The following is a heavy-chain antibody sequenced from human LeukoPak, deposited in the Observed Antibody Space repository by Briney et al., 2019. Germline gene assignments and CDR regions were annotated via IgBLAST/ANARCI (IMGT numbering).Heavy chain of an antibody. CDR3: ARDRSGYYSWDY. D-gene: IGHD3-22*01. J-gene: IGHJ4*02. CDR2: INPSGGST. V-gene: IGHV1-46*01. CDR1: GYTFTTYY. Sequence: ASVKVSCKASGYTFTTYYMYWVRQAPGQGLEWMGIINPSGGSTSYAQKFQGRVTMTRDTSTSTVYMELSSLRSEDTAVYYCARDRSGYYSWDYWGQGTLVPSPQ.